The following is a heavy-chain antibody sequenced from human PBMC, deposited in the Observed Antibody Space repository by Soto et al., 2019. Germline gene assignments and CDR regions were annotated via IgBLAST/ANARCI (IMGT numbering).Heavy chain of an antibody. J-gene: IGHJ4*02. Sequence: EGSQNLSSAPSGFTFSSYWMSWVRQDPGKGLEWVANIKQDGSEKYYVDPVKGRFTISRDNAKNSLYLQMNSLRAEDTAVYYCARGSKYCSSTSCYKYWGQGTLVTVSS. CDR3: ARGSKYCSSTSCYKY. CDR2: IKQDGSEK. D-gene: IGHD2-2*02. V-gene: IGHV3-7*03. CDR1: GFTFSSYW.